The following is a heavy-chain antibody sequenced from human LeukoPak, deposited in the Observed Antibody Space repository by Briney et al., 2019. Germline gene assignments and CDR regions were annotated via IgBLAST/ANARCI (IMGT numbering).Heavy chain of an antibody. CDR2: IYSGGST. CDR1: GFDFSFTW. V-gene: IGHV3-66*01. D-gene: IGHD5/OR15-5a*01. J-gene: IGHJ4*02. CDR3: ARVYPHPHY. Sequence: GGSLRLSCAASGFDFSFTWMSWVRQAPGKGLELVSVIYSGGSTYYADSVKGRFTISRDNSKNTLYLQMNSLRAEDTAVYYCARVYPHPHYWGQGTLVTVSS.